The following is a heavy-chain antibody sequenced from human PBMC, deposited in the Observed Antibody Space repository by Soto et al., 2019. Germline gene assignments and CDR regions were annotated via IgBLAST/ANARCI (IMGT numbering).Heavy chain of an antibody. V-gene: IGHV4-39*01. D-gene: IGHD5-18*01. Sequence: SETLSLTCTVSGGSISSSSYYWGWIRQPPGKGLEWIGSIYYSGSTYYNPSLKSRVTISVDTSKNQFSLKLSSVTAADTAVYYCARLWGYSYGHKNYYYYGMDVWGQGTTVTV. CDR3: ARLWGYSYGHKNYYYYGMDV. J-gene: IGHJ6*02. CDR2: IYYSGST. CDR1: GGSISSSSYY.